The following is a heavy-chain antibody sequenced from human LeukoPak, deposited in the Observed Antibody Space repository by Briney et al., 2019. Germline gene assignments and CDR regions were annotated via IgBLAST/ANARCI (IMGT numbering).Heavy chain of an antibody. V-gene: IGHV3-74*01. D-gene: IGHD3-10*01. CDR1: GFTLGSYW. CDR3: ARDLTGNVLDY. Sequence: GGSLRLTCAASGFTLGSYWMHWVRQAPARGRVWVSRINSEGSSTSHADSVKGRFTISRDNAKNTLYLQMNSLRAEDTAVYYCARDLTGNVLDYWGQGTLVTVSS. J-gene: IGHJ4*02. CDR2: INSEGSST.